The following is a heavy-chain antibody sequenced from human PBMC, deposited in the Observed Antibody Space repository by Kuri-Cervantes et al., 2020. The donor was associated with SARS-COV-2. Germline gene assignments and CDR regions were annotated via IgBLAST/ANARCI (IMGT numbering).Heavy chain of an antibody. CDR2: VNHRGVT. V-gene: IGHV4-34*01. Sequence: GSLRLSCSVSGGSFSRYYWSWIRQPPGKGLEWVGEVNHRGVTNYNPSLGSRVRISADTAKNQFSLRLTSMTDADTAKYFCAVKPYFGPLDWGQGTVVTVSS. CDR1: GGSFSRYY. CDR3: AVKPYFGPLD. J-gene: IGHJ1*01. D-gene: IGHD3/OR15-3a*01.